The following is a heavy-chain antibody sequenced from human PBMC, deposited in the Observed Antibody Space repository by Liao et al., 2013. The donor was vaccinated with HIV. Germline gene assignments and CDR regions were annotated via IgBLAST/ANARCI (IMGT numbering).Heavy chain of an antibody. CDR1: GGSISSYY. V-gene: IGHV4-59*01. CDR2: IYYSGTT. J-gene: IGHJ4*01. Sequence: QVQLQESGPGLVKPSETLSLTCTVSGGSISSYYWSWIRQPPGKGLEWIGYIYYSGTTNYNPSLKSRVSISVETSKNQFSLSLSSVTAADTAVYYCARGGEVTSVRTSNFDYWAEEPWSPSPQ. D-gene: IGHD4-11*01. CDR3: ARGGEVTSVRTSNFDY.